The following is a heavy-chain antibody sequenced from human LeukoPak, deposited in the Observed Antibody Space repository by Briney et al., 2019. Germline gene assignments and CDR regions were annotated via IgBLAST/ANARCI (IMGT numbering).Heavy chain of an antibody. CDR2: IYSGGST. J-gene: IGHJ4*02. Sequence: PGGSLRLSCAASGFTFSSYWMSWVRQAPGKGLKWVSVIYSGGSTYYADSVKGRFTISRDNSKNTLYLQMNSLRAEDTAVYYCAISSPVATVGYWGQGTLVTVSS. CDR3: AISSPVATVGY. CDR1: GFTFSSYW. D-gene: IGHD4-23*01. V-gene: IGHV3-66*01.